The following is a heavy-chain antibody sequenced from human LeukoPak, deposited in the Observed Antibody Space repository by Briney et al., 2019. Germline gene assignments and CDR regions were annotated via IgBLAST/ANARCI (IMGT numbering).Heavy chain of an antibody. V-gene: IGHV1-69*04. CDR1: GGTFSSYA. CDR3: ASPIPYGDYSRFDY. J-gene: IGHJ4*02. CDR2: IIPILGIA. D-gene: IGHD4-17*01. Sequence: SVKVSCKASGGTFSSYAISWVRQAPGQGLEWMGRIIPILGIATYAQKFQGRVTITADKSTSTAYMKLSSLRSEDTAVYYCASPIPYGDYSRFDYWGQGTLVTVSS.